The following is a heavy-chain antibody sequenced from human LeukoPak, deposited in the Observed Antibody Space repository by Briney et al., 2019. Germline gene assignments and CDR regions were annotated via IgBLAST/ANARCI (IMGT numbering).Heavy chain of an antibody. CDR1: GGSISSGSYY. D-gene: IGHD6-19*01. V-gene: IGHV4-61*01. CDR3: ARAADEAGPFDY. CDR2: IYYSGST. J-gene: IGHJ4*02. Sequence: PSETLSLTCTVSGGSISSGSYYWSWIRQPPGKGLEWIGYIYYSGSTNYNPSLKSRVTISVDTSKNQFSLKLSSVTAADTAVYYCARAADEAGPFDYWGQGTLVTVSS.